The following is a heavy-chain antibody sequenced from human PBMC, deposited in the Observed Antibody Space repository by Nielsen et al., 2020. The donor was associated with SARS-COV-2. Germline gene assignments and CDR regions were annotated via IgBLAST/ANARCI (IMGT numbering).Heavy chain of an antibody. V-gene: IGHV4-39*07. CDR3: ATAGLRITGTPPLGA. CDR2: IYHSGST. D-gene: IGHD1-20*01. CDR1: GDSIRNSRYY. J-gene: IGHJ5*02. Sequence: SETLSLTCSVSGDSIRNSRYYWTWVRQPPGKGLEWIGEIYHSGSTNYNPSLKSRVTISVDKSKNQFSLKLSSVTAADTAVYYCATAGLRITGTPPLGAWGQGTLVTVSS.